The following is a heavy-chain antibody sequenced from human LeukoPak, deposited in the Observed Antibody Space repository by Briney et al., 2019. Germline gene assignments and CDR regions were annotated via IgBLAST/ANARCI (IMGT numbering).Heavy chain of an antibody. J-gene: IGHJ4*02. CDR1: GGSISSSNW. D-gene: IGHD3-10*01. Sequence: SETLSLTCAASGGSISSSNWWSWVRQPPGKGLEWIGEIYHSGSTNYNPSLKSRVTISVDKSKNQFSLKLSSVTAADTAVYYCARGQYYGSGRFDYWGQGTLVTVSS. CDR2: IYHSGST. CDR3: ARGQYYGSGRFDY. V-gene: IGHV4-4*02.